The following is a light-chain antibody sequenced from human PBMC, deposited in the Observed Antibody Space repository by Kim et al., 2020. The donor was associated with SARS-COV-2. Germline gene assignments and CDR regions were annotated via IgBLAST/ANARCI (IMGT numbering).Light chain of an antibody. Sequence: IRITQSPSSLSASTGDRVTITCRASQGVSSYLAWHQQKPGKAPKLLIYAASTLQSGVPSRFSGSGSGTDFTHTINCLQSEDFATYYCQQYYSYPPTFGQGTKVDIK. CDR1: QGVSSY. CDR3: QQYYSYPPT. V-gene: IGKV1-8*01. CDR2: AAS. J-gene: IGKJ1*01.